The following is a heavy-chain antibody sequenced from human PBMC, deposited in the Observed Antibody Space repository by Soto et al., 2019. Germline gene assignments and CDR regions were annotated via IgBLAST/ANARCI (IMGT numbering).Heavy chain of an antibody. CDR3: ARDADIVVVPAAIGFDY. CDR2: IWYDGSNK. Sequence: QVQLMESGGGVVQPGRSLRLSCAASGFTFSSYGMHWVRQAPGKGLEWVAVIWYDGSNKYYGDSVKGRFTISRDNSKNTLYLQMNRLRAEDTAVYYCARDADIVVVPAAIGFDYWGQGTLVTVSS. D-gene: IGHD2-2*01. J-gene: IGHJ4*02. V-gene: IGHV3-33*01. CDR1: GFTFSSYG.